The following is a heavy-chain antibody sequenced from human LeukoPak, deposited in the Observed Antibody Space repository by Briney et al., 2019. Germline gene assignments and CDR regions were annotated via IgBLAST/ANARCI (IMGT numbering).Heavy chain of an antibody. CDR3: ARRRAYCGGDCYSGSYWYFDL. CDR2: IYPGESDT. V-gene: IGHV5-51*01. Sequence: GESLKISCKGSGYSFTSYWIGWVRQMPGKGLAWMGIIYPGESDTRYSPSFQGQVTISADKSISTAYLQWSSLKASDTAMYYCARRRAYCGGDCYSGSYWYFDLWGRGTLVTVSS. CDR1: GYSFTSYW. D-gene: IGHD2-21*02. J-gene: IGHJ2*01.